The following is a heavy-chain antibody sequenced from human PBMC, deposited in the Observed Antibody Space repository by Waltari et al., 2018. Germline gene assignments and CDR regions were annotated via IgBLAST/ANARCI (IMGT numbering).Heavy chain of an antibody. Sequence: QVQLVESGGGVVQPGRSLRLACAVSGFALSRSGMHRVRRVPGRGLEWVAVIVKYGMKYHADSVKGRFTISRDRSKNTLYLQMNSRRAEDTALYYCAKDRNYKWAFDYWGQGVLVTVSS. CDR1: GFALSRSG. CDR2: IVKYGMK. J-gene: IGHJ4*02. CDR3: AKDRNYKWAFDY. D-gene: IGHD1-7*01. V-gene: IGHV3-30*18.